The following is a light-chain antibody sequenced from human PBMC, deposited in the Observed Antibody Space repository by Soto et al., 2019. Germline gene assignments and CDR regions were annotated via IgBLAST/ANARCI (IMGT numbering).Light chain of an antibody. V-gene: IGKV1-39*01. CDR2: AAS. CDR1: QSINNY. J-gene: IGKJ2*03. CDR3: QQTYSSPYS. Sequence: DIQLTQSPSSLSASVGDRLTITCQANQSINNYLSWYQQRPGKAPKLLMYAASNLQSGVPSRFSGSGSGTDFTLTITSLRPEDFATYYCQQTYSSPYSFGQGTKVEIK.